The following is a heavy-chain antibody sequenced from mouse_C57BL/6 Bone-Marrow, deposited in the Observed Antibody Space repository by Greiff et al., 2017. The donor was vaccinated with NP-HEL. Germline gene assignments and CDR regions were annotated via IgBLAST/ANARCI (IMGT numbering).Heavy chain of an antibody. Sequence: EVKVVESGGGLVQPGGSLSLSCAASGFTFTDYYMSWVRQPPGKALEWLGFIRNKANGYTSEYSASVKGRFTISRDNSQRTLYLQMNALRAEDSATYDCARSIYYDSADDPFYAMDYWGQGTSVTVTA. J-gene: IGHJ4*01. V-gene: IGHV7-3*01. CDR3: ARSIYYDSADDPFYAMDY. CDR1: GFTFTDYY. CDR2: IRNKANGYTS. D-gene: IGHD2-4*01.